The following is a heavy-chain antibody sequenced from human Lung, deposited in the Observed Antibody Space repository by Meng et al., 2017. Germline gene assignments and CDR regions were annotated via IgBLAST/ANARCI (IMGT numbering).Heavy chain of an antibody. J-gene: IGHJ4*02. CDR2: IDPKSGDT. V-gene: IGHV1-2*06. CDR3: ARDEDISAAGKLFGDY. Sequence: QVKLVPSGAEVKKPGASVKVSCKPSGYNFPDYWLHWVRRAPGQGLEWMGRIDPKSGDTHYAQRFQGRVTMTGDTSISTAYMELNGLRSDDTAMYYCARDEDISAAGKLFGDYWGQGTLVTVSS. CDR1: GYNFPDYW. D-gene: IGHD6-13*01.